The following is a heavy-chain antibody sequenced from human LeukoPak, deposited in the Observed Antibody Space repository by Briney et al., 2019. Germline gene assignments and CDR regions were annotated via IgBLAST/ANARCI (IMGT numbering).Heavy chain of an antibody. CDR1: GYTFRNYG. V-gene: IGHV1-18*01. CDR3: ARDPSNTSGYQIYFDY. Sequence: ASVRVSCKASGYTFRNYGSSWVRQAPGQGLEWMGWIGAYNGDTHYAQKLQGRVTMITDTSTTTAYMELRSLRSDDTAVYHCARDPSNTSGYQIYFDYWGQGTLVTVSS. D-gene: IGHD3-3*01. CDR2: IGAYNGDT. J-gene: IGHJ4*02.